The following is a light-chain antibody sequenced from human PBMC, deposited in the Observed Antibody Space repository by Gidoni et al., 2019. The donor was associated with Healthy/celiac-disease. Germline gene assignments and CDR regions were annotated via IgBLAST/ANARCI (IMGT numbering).Light chain of an antibody. Sequence: DIQMTQSPSTLSASVGDRVTITCRASQSISSWLAWYQQKPGKAPKLLIYDASSLESGVPSRFSGSGSGTEFTLTISSLQPDDFATYYCQQYNSYSRYTFXQXTKLEIK. CDR1: QSISSW. V-gene: IGKV1-5*01. J-gene: IGKJ2*01. CDR2: DAS. CDR3: QQYNSYSRYT.